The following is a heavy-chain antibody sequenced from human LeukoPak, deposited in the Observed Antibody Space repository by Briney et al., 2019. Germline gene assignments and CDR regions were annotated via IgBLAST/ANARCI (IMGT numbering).Heavy chain of an antibody. Sequence: ASVKVSCKASGYTFAGYYMHWVRQAPGQGLEWIGWINPNSGGTNYAQKFQGRVTMTRDTSISTAYMELSRLRSDDTAVYYCARVKVSGSSDYWGQGTLVTVSS. CDR2: INPNSGGT. V-gene: IGHV1-2*02. J-gene: IGHJ4*02. CDR1: GYTFAGYY. D-gene: IGHD2-2*01. CDR3: ARVKVSGSSDY.